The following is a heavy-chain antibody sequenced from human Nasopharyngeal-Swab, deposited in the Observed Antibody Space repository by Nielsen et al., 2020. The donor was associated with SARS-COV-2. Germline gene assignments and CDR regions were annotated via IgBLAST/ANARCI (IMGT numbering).Heavy chain of an antibody. J-gene: IGHJ6*02. CDR3: ARIGRFFDWLSGYYGMDV. CDR2: IYFSGST. V-gene: IGHV4-59*08. Sequence: ESLKISCAASGFTFSSYAMSWIRQPPGKGLEWIGYIYFSGSTSYNPSLKSRVTMSVDTSKNQFSLNLTSVTAADTAVYYCARIGRFFDWLSGYYGMDVWGHGTTVTVSS. D-gene: IGHD3-9*01. CDR1: GFTFSSYA.